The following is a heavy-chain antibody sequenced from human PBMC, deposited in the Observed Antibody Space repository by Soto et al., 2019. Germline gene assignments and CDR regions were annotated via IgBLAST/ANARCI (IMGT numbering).Heavy chain of an antibody. CDR2: ISGSGGST. V-gene: IGHV3-23*01. J-gene: IGHJ6*03. CDR3: AKDRAYSSSSGLNYVADYMDV. CDR1: GFTFSSYA. D-gene: IGHD6-6*01. Sequence: EVQLLESGGGLVQPGGSLRLSCAASGFTFSSYAMSWVRQAPGKGLEWVSAISGSGGSTYYADSVKGRFTISRDNTKKTLYLQRISLRAEGTAVDYCAKDRAYSSSSGLNYVADYMDVWGKGTTVTVSS.